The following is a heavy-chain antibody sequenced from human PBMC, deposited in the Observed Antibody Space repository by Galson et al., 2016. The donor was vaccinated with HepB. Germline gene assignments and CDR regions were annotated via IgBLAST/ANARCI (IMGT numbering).Heavy chain of an antibody. D-gene: IGHD3-3*01. J-gene: IGHJ3*02. CDR2: IYYSGST. CDR3: ARVLRFLEWSEVSPTHAFDI. Sequence: TLSLTCAVSGGSINIGNYSWSWVRQHPGKGLEWIGYIYYSGSTYYNPSLKSRVTISLDTSKNQFSLKLSSVTAADTAVYYCARVLRFLEWSEVSPTHAFDIWGQGTMVTVSS. V-gene: IGHV4-31*11. CDR1: GGSINIGNYS.